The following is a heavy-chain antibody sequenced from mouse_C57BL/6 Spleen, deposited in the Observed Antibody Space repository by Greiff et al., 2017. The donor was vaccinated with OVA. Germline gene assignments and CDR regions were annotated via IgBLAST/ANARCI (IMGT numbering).Heavy chain of an antibody. CDR3: AREITTVVASGDYAMDY. CDR1: GYSITSGYY. D-gene: IGHD1-1*01. J-gene: IGHJ4*01. Sequence: EVQLQQSGPGLVKPSQSLSLTCSVTGYSITSGYYWNWIRQFPGNKLEWMGYISYDGSHTYNPSLKHRISITRDTSKNQFFLKLNSVTTEDTATYYCAREITTVVASGDYAMDYWGQGTSVTVSS. V-gene: IGHV3-6*01. CDR2: ISYDGSH.